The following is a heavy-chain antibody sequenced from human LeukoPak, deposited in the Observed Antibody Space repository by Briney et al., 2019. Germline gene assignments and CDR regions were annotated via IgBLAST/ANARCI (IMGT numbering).Heavy chain of an antibody. CDR1: GFTFSTYA. CDR2: VRGSGTDT. Sequence: GGSLRLSCAASGFTFSTYAMTWVRKAPGKGLEWVSAVRGSGTDTYYADSVKGWFTISRDNSKNTLYLQMNSLRAEDTAIYYCAKTSRRDSAYDSPFDYWGQGTLVTVSS. J-gene: IGHJ4*02. CDR3: AKTSRRDSAYDSPFDY. V-gene: IGHV3-23*01. D-gene: IGHD5-12*01.